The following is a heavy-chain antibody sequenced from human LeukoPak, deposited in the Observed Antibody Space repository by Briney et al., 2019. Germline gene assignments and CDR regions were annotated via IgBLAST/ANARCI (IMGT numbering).Heavy chain of an antibody. D-gene: IGHD1-1*01. J-gene: IGHJ3*01. CDR3: AKYETGTTAAFHF. CDR1: GFTFSSYA. CDR2: ITATGGST. V-gene: IGHV3-23*01. Sequence: PGGSLRLSCAASGFTFSSYAMTWVRQVPGKGLEWVSVITATGGSTYYADSVKGRFSISRDNSMNTLYLQVSSLRAEDTAVYYCAKYETGTTAAFHFWGQGTMVTVSS.